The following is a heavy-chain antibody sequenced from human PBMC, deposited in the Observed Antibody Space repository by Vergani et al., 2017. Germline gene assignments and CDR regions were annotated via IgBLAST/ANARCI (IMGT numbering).Heavy chain of an antibody. CDR2: ILPIFGTA. CDR1: GGTFSSYA. CDR3: ARDPNSSSQFDY. D-gene: IGHD6-13*01. Sequence: QVQLVQSGAEVKKPGSSVKVSCKASGGTFSSYAISWVRQAPGHGLEWMGGILPIFGTANYAQKFQGRVTSTADESTSTAYMELSSLRSEDTAVYYCARDPNSSSQFDYWGQGTLVTVSS. J-gene: IGHJ4*02. V-gene: IGHV1-69*01.